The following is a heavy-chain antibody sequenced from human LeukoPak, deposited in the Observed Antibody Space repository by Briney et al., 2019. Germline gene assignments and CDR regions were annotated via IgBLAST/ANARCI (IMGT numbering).Heavy chain of an antibody. CDR1: GGSFSGYY. Sequence: SETLSLTCAVYGGSFSGYYWSWIRQPPVKVLEWIGEINHSGSTNYNPSLKSRVTISVDTSKNQFSLKLSSVTAADTAVYYCARGSRIPLRRKSHCYFDLWGRGTLVTVSS. D-gene: IGHD2-15*01. V-gene: IGHV4-34*01. CDR3: ARGSRIPLRRKSHCYFDL. J-gene: IGHJ2*01. CDR2: INHSGST.